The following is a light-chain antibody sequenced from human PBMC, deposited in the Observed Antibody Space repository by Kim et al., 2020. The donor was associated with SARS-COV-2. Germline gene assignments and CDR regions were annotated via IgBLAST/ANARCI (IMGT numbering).Light chain of an antibody. J-gene: IGKJ1*01. V-gene: IGKV1-6*01. CDR1: QGIRND. CDR3: LQDYTYPRT. Sequence: AIQMTQSPSSLSASVGDKVTITCRASQGIRNDLGWYQQTPGKAPKLLIYGASNLQSGVSPRFSGSGSGTDFTLTISSLQPEDFATYYCLQDYTYPRTFGQGTKVDIK. CDR2: GAS.